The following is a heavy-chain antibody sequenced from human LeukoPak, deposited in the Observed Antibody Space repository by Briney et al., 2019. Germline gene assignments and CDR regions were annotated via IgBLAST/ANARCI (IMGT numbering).Heavy chain of an antibody. CDR1: GFTFSSYA. J-gene: IGHJ4*02. CDR2: FSYDGNSK. V-gene: IGHV3-30-3*01. CDR3: ARGKGQDSGYDYFLDY. D-gene: IGHD5-12*01. Sequence: PGRSLRLSCAASGFTFSSYAMHWVRLAPGKGLEWVTLFSYDGNSKYYADSVKGQFTISRDNSKNTLYLQMNSLRADDSAIYYCARGKGQDSGYDYFLDYWGQGTLVTVSS.